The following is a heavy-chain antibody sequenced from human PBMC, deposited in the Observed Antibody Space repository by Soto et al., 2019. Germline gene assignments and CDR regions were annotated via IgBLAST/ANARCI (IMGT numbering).Heavy chain of an antibody. V-gene: IGHV1-18*04. CDR3: ARDHYGSGSYLRF. J-gene: IGHJ4*02. D-gene: IGHD3-10*01. Sequence: SVKVSCKSSAYTFTRHGISVVRQAPGQGLEWMGWISGYNGNTKYAQKFQGSVTMTTDTSTSTAYVEVRSLRSDDTAVYYCARDHYGSGSYLRFWGQGTLVTVSS. CDR1: AYTFTRHG. CDR2: ISGYNGNT.